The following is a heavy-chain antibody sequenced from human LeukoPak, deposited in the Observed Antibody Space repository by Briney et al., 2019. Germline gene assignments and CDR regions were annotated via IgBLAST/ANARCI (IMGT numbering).Heavy chain of an antibody. Sequence: ASVKVSCKASGDTFSSYYMHWVRQAPGQGLEWMGIITPSGDSTNYAQKFQGRVTMTRDTSTSTVYMELSSLRSEDTAVYYCAREDYYDSSGHFDYWGQGTLVTVSS. CDR3: AREDYYDSSGHFDY. J-gene: IGHJ4*02. V-gene: IGHV1-46*01. CDR2: ITPSGDST. D-gene: IGHD3-22*01. CDR1: GDTFSSYY.